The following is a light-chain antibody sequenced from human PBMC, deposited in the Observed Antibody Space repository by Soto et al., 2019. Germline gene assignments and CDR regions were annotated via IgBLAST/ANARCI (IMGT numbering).Light chain of an antibody. CDR3: QRYNSHLFF. CDR2: RVS. Sequence: DDRLTQSPSTLSASVGDRVTISCRASQDIGDWLAWYQQKPGKAPKLLIHRVSRLQSGVPVRFSGSGSETEFTLTINGLQPVDFATYYCQRYNSHLFFFGPGTKVQSK. CDR1: QDIGDW. J-gene: IGKJ3*01. V-gene: IGKV1-5*03.